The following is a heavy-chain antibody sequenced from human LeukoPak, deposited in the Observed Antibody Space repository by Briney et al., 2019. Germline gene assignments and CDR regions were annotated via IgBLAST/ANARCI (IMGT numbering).Heavy chain of an antibody. V-gene: IGHV4-39*07. CDR2: IYYSGST. D-gene: IGHD2-2*01. CDR1: GGSISSSSYY. Sequence: SETLSLTCTVSGGSISSSSYYWGWIRQPPGKGLEWIGSIYYSGSTYYNPSLKSRVTISVDTSKNQFSLKLSSVTAADTAEYYCARVSAVVDNYYYYYYMDVWGKGTTVTVSS. J-gene: IGHJ6*03. CDR3: ARVSAVVDNYYYYYYMDV.